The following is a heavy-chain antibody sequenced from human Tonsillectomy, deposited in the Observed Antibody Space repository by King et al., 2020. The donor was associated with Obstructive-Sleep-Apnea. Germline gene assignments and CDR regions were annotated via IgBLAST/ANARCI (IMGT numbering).Heavy chain of an antibody. CDR2: ISAYNGNT. D-gene: IGHD3-10*01. J-gene: IGHJ6*02. Sequence: QLVQSGAEVKKPGASVKVSCKASGYTFSSYGISWVRQAPGQGLEWMGWISAYNGNTNYAQKLQDRLTMTTDTSTTTAYMELRSLRSDDTAVYFCARDRPYYYGSFRMDGWGQGTTVTVSS. CDR1: GYTFSSYG. CDR3: ARDRPYYYGSFRMDG. V-gene: IGHV1-18*01.